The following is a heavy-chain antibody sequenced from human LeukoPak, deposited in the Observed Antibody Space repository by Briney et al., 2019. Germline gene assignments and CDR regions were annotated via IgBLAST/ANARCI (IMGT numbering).Heavy chain of an antibody. CDR1: GYTFTNYA. V-gene: IGHV1-2*02. CDR3: TRDRDGDGFAYFDY. Sequence: ASVKVSFKASGYTFTNYAMHWVRQAPGQGLEWMGWITPGGGTNYPQRFQGRVAITWDTSITTAYMDLSRLTSDDTAVYYCTRDRDGDGFAYFDYWGQGALVTVSS. D-gene: IGHD5-24*01. CDR2: ITPGGGT. J-gene: IGHJ4*02.